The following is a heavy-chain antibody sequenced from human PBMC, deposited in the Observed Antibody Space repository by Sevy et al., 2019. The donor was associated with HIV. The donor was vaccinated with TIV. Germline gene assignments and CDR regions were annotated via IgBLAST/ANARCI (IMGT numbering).Heavy chain of an antibody. J-gene: IGHJ4*02. D-gene: IGHD5-18*01. V-gene: IGHV3-30-3*01. CDR2: ISYDGSNK. Sequence: GGSLRLSCAASGFTFSSYAMHWVRQAPGKGLEWVAVISYDGSNKYYADSVKGRFTISRDNSKNTLYLQMNSLRAEDTAVYYCARGMPSAMGTWARVRPFDYWGQGTLVTVSS. CDR1: GFTFSSYA. CDR3: ARGMPSAMGTWARVRPFDY.